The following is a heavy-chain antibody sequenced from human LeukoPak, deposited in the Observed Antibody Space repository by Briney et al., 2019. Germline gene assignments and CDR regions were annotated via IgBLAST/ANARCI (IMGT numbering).Heavy chain of an antibody. D-gene: IGHD3-22*01. CDR2: IYTSGST. V-gene: IGHV4-61*02. Sequence: SSQTLSLTCTVSGGSISSGSYYWSWLRQPAGKGLEWIGRIYTSGSTNYNPSLKSRVTISVDTSKNQFSLKLSSVTAADTAVYYCARVNYYDSSGLDDFYYYYGMDVWGQGTTVTVSS. CDR1: GGSISSGSYY. CDR3: ARVNYYDSSGLDDFYYYYGMDV. J-gene: IGHJ6*02.